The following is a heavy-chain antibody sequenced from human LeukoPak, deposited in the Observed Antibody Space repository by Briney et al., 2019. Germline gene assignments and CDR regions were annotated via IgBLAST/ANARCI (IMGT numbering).Heavy chain of an antibody. CDR1: GFTLSSYW. Sequence: GGSLRLSCAASGFTLSSYWMQWVRQVPGKGLVWVSRINSDGSGTTYADSVKGRFTISRDNAKNTLYLQMNSLRAEDTAVYYCARDKYGGNSNAFDIWGQGTLVTVSS. J-gene: IGHJ3*02. V-gene: IGHV3-74*01. D-gene: IGHD4-23*01. CDR2: INSDGSGT. CDR3: ARDKYGGNSNAFDI.